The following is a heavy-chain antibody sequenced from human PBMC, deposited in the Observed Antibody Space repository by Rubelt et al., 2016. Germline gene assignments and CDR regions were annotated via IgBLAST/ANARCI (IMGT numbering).Heavy chain of an antibody. D-gene: IGHD3-16*01. J-gene: IGHJ4*02. V-gene: IGHV3-30*04. Sequence: QVQLVESGGGVVQPGRSLRLSCAASGFTFSSYAMHWVRQAPGKGLEWVAVISYDGSNKYNADAVKGRFTISRDNSKNTLDLQMNSLRAEDTAVYYCAREFGAAVLDYWGQGTLVTVSS. CDR2: ISYDGSNK. CDR3: AREFGAAVLDY. CDR1: GFTFSSYA.